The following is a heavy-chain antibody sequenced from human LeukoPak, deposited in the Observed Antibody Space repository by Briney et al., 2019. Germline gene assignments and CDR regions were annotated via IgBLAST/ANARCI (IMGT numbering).Heavy chain of an antibody. V-gene: IGHV1-18*01. CDR2: ISAYNANT. J-gene: IGHJ6*03. CDR3: ARDRGDGYLKSYYYYYYMDV. CDR1: GYTFKIYG. D-gene: IGHD5-24*01. Sequence: GASVKVSCTASGYTFKIYGITWVRQAPGQGLEWMGWISAYNANTDYAKKFQGRVTMTTDTSTSTAYMELRSLRSDDTAVYYCARDRGDGYLKSYYYYYYMDVWGKGTTVTVSS.